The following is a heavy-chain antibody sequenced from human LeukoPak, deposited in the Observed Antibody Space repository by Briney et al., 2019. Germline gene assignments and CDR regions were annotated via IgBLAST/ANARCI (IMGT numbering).Heavy chain of an antibody. CDR3: TRAYYYDSSGYYPAFEDGVLVGGMDV. CDR1: GFTFSSYE. D-gene: IGHD3-22*01. Sequence: SLRLSCAASGFTFSSYEMNWVRQAPGKGLEWVGFIRSKAYGGTTEYAASVKGRFTISRDDSKSIAYLQMNSLKTEDTAVYYCTRAYYYDSSGYYPAFEDGVLVGGMDVWGQGTTVTVSS. V-gene: IGHV3-49*04. J-gene: IGHJ6*02. CDR2: IRSKAYGGTT.